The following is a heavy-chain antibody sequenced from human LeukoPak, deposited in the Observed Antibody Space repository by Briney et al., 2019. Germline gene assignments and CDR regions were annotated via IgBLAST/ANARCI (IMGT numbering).Heavy chain of an antibody. D-gene: IGHD3-10*01. CDR1: GYTFTSYY. Sequence: GSVRVSCTASGYTFTSYYMNWVRQAPGQGLEWMGIINPSGGSTNYAQKFQGRVTMTRDTSTSTVYMELSSLRSEDTAVYYCARDGNYGSGSYIPYYFDYWGQGTLVTVSS. V-gene: IGHV1-46*01. J-gene: IGHJ4*02. CDR2: INPSGGST. CDR3: ARDGNYGSGSYIPYYFDY.